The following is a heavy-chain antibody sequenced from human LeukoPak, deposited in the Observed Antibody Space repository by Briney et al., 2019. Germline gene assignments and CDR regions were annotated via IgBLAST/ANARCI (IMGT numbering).Heavy chain of an antibody. CDR3: AKGGVVPAALDY. CDR1: GFTFSSYA. Sequence: PGGSLRLSCAASGFTFSSYAMHWVRQAPGKGLEWVAVISYDGSNKYYADSVKGRFTISRDNSKNTLYLQMNSLRAEDTAVYYCAKGGVVPAALDYWGQGTLVTVSS. V-gene: IGHV3-30-3*01. J-gene: IGHJ4*02. D-gene: IGHD2-2*01. CDR2: ISYDGSNK.